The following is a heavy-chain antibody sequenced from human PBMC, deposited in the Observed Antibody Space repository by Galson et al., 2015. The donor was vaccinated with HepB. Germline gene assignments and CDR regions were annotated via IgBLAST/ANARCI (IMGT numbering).Heavy chain of an antibody. CDR3: TRGISGLAVAAGKDDAFDI. D-gene: IGHD6-19*01. Sequence: SVKVSCKASGYTFTTYAIHWVRQAPGQRLEWMGWINVGNGNTKYSQNFQGRVTIARDTSATTAYMELSSLRSEDTAVYYCTRGISGLAVAAGKDDAFDIWGQGTMVTVSS. J-gene: IGHJ3*02. CDR1: GYTFTTYA. CDR2: INVGNGNT. V-gene: IGHV1-3*01.